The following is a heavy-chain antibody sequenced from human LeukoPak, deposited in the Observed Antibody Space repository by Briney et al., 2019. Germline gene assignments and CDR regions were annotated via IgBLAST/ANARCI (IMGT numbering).Heavy chain of an antibody. Sequence: SETLSLTCAVYGGSFSGYYWSWIRQPPGKGLEWIGEINHSGSTNYNPSLKSRVTISVDTSKNQFSLKLSPVTAADTAVYYCARGLSSYGSTRGYFDYWGQGTLVTVSS. J-gene: IGHJ4*02. CDR3: ARGLSSYGSTRGYFDY. CDR2: INHSGST. CDR1: GGSFSGYY. V-gene: IGHV4-34*01. D-gene: IGHD5-18*01.